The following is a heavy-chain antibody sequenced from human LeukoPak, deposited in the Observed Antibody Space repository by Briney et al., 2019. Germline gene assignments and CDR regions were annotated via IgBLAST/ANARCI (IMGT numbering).Heavy chain of an antibody. V-gene: IGHV4-34*01. CDR2: INNSGST. CDR1: GGSFRGYY. CDR3: ARGRPLLLLDY. D-gene: IGHD2-21*01. Sequence: PSEPLSLTCAVYGGSFRGYYWSWIRQPPGKGLEWIGEINNSGSTNYNPALKSRVTITVDTTKNQFSLKLSSVTAADTAVYYCARGRPLLLLDYWGQGTLVTVSS. J-gene: IGHJ4*02.